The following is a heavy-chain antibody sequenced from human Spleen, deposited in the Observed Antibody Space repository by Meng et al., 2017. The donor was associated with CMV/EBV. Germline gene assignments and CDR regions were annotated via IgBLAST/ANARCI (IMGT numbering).Heavy chain of an antibody. D-gene: IGHD2-15*01. J-gene: IGHJ4*02. Sequence: GESLKISCAVSGFTFSSYWMTWVRQAPGKGLEWVANIKQDGSEKYYVDSVKGRFTISRDNAKNTLYLQMNSLRAEDTAVYYCAIESDCSGGSCYGDYWGQGTLVTVSS. CDR1: GFTFSSYW. CDR2: IKQDGSEK. CDR3: AIESDCSGGSCYGDY. V-gene: IGHV3-7*01.